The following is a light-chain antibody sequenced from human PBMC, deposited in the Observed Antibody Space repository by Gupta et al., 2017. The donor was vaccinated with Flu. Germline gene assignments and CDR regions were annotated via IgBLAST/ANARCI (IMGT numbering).Light chain of an antibody. CDR3: HVWGDNNDHE. V-gene: IGLV3-21*02. J-gene: IGLJ2*01. Sequence: SYVLTQPPSASVAPGQTARMTCGGNNKVTKSVNWYQQKPGQAPVLVVHDDNDRPSGITKGFSGSSTGDTATLIISRGEAEEEADFYCHVWGDNNDHEFGGGTKLTVL. CDR2: DDN. CDR1: NKVTKS.